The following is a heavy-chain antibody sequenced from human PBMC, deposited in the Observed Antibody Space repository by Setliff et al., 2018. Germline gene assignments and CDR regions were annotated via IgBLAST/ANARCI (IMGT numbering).Heavy chain of an antibody. J-gene: IGHJ4*02. CDR2: FKSKSDGGTA. Sequence: GGSLRLSCAASRFTFSNYWMSWVRQVPGKGLEWVGRFKSKSDGGTADYAAPVKGRFTISRDNAKNTLYLQMNSLRAEDTAVYYCARAHSSTLSVHDYWGQGTLVTVSS. CDR3: ARAHSSTLSVHDY. D-gene: IGHD2-2*01. V-gene: IGHV3-15*05. CDR1: RFTFSNYW.